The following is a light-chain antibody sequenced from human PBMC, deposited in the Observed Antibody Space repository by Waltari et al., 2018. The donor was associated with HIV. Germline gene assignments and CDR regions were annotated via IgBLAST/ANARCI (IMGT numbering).Light chain of an antibody. Sequence: QSALTQPASVSGSPGQSITISCTGTRSDVGAYKYVSWYQHHPGKAPKVMIYDVSERPSGVSDRFSGSRSGNTASLTISGLQAEDEADYYCCSYAGGSTLLFGGGTKLTVL. CDR2: DVS. J-gene: IGLJ2*01. V-gene: IGLV2-23*02. CDR1: RSDVGAYKY. CDR3: CSYAGGSTLL.